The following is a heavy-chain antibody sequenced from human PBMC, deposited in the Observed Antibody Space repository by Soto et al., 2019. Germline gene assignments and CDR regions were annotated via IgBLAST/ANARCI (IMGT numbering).Heavy chain of an antibody. CDR2: IYYSGST. D-gene: IGHD4-17*01. V-gene: IGHV4-59*01. CDR3: ARRYGYAFDI. Sequence: SETLSLTCTVSGGSICSYYWSWIRQPPGKGLEWIGYIYYSGSTNYNPSLKSRVTISVDTSKNQFSLKLSSVTAADTAVYYCARRYGYAFDISGQGTMVTVSS. CDR1: GGSICSYY. J-gene: IGHJ3*02.